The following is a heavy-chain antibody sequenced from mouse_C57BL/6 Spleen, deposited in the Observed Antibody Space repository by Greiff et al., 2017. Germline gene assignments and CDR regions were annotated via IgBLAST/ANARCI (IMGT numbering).Heavy chain of an antibody. CDR3: ARYPHYYGSSYDFDY. CDR1: GFTFTDYY. CDR2: IRNKANGYTT. Sequence: EVQVVESGGGLVQPGGSLSLSCAASGFTFTDYYMSWVRQPPGKALEWLGFIRNKANGYTTEYSASVKGRFTISRDNSQSILYLQMNALRAEDSATYYCARYPHYYGSSYDFDYWGQGTTLTVSS. J-gene: IGHJ2*01. V-gene: IGHV7-3*01. D-gene: IGHD1-1*01.